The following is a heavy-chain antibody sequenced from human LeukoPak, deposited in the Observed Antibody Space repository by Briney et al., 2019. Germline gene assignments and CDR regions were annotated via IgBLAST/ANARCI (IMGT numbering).Heavy chain of an antibody. D-gene: IGHD3-22*01. CDR1: GYSFTSYW. CDR3: ARRGDYHDSSGYSNLRY. Sequence: GASLKISCKGSGYSFTSYWIGWVRPMPGKGLEWMGIIYPGDSDTRYSPSFQGQVTISADKSISTTYLQWSSLKASDTAMYYCARRGDYHDSSGYSNLRYWGQGPLVTVSS. V-gene: IGHV5-51*01. J-gene: IGHJ4*02. CDR2: IYPGDSDT.